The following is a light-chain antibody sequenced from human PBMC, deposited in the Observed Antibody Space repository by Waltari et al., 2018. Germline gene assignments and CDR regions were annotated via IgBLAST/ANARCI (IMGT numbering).Light chain of an antibody. CDR1: QSVLYNPKSNNY. CDR3: QQYYSTPFT. V-gene: IGKV4-1*01. CDR2: WAS. Sequence: DIVMTQSPDSLAVSLGERATINCKSSQSVLYNPKSNNYLGWYQQKPGKPPKLLIYWASTRESGVPDRFSGSGSGTDFTLTISSLQAEDVAVYYCQQYYSTPFTFGPGTKVDIK. J-gene: IGKJ3*01.